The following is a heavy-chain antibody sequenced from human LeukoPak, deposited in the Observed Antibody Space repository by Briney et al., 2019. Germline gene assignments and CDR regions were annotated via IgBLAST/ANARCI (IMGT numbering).Heavy chain of an antibody. V-gene: IGHV3-33*01. CDR2: IWFDGSNQ. Sequence: GGSLRLSCAASGFTFSSYGMHWVRQAPGKGLEWVAVIWFDGSNQYYADSVKGRFTVSRDNSKNAMDLQMNSLRAEDTAVYYCAREQYGSDDALDIWGQGTMVTVPS. J-gene: IGHJ3*02. CDR3: AREQYGSDDALDI. D-gene: IGHD4-17*01. CDR1: GFTFSSYG.